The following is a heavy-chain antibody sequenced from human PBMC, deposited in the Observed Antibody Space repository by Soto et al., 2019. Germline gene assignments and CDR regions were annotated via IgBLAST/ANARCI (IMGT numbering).Heavy chain of an antibody. CDR2: IIPMFGTS. D-gene: IGHD6-19*01. CDR3: ARGPDIAVSGAYFDY. CDR1: GGTFSNYA. V-gene: IGHV1-69*13. J-gene: IGHJ4*02. Sequence: GASVKVSCKASGGTFSNYAISWVRQAPGQGLEWMGGIIPMFGTSNYAQKFQGRVTITADESTSTAYMELNILRSEDTAVYYCARGPDIAVSGAYFDYWGQGTLVTV.